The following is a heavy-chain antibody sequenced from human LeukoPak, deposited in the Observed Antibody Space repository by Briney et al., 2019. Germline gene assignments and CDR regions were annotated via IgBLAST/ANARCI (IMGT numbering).Heavy chain of an antibody. D-gene: IGHD3-22*01. Sequence: SVKVSCKASGGTFSSYAISWVRQAPGQGLEWMGGIIPIFGTANYAQKFQGRVTITADESTSTAYMELSSLRSEDTAVYYCARCGYYYDSSGYYSYYYYMDVWGTGTTVTVSS. V-gene: IGHV1-69*01. CDR2: IIPIFGTA. CDR1: GGTFSSYA. J-gene: IGHJ6*03. CDR3: ARCGYYYDSSGYYSYYYYMDV.